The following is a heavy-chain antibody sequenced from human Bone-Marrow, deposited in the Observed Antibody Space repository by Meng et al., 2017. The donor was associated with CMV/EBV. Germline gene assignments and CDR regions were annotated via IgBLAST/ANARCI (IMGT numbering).Heavy chain of an antibody. CDR3: ARGGDIVVVPADKDAFDI. V-gene: IGHV3-30*03. CDR1: GFTFSSYS. Sequence: GGSLRLSCAASGFTFSSYSMNWVRQAPGKGLEWVAVISYDGSNKYYADSVKGRFTISRDNSKNTLYLQMNSLRAEDTAVYYCARGGDIVVVPADKDAFDIWGQGTIVTVSS. CDR2: ISYDGSNK. J-gene: IGHJ3*02. D-gene: IGHD2-2*01.